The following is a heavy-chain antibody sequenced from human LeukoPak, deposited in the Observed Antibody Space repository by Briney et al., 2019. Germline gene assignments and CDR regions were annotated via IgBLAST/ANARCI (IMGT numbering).Heavy chain of an antibody. CDR2: IYTSGST. D-gene: IGHD3-3*01. V-gene: IGHV4-61*02. CDR1: GGSISSGSYY. CDR3: ASSRSITIFGVVITPFDY. J-gene: IGHJ4*02. Sequence: SETLSLTCTVSGGSISSGSYYWSWIRQPAGKGLVWIGRIYTSGSTNYNPSLKSRVTISVDTSKNQFSLKLSSVTAADTAVYYCASSRSITIFGVVITPFDYWGQGTLVTVSS.